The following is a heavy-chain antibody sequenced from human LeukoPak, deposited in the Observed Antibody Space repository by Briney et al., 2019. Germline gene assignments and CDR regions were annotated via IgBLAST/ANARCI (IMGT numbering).Heavy chain of an antibody. V-gene: IGHV3-48*01. CDR1: GFTFSSYG. J-gene: IGHJ6*03. CDR3: ARDRGLTMVRGVTMYYYYMDV. D-gene: IGHD3-10*01. Sequence: GGTLRLSCAASGFTFSSYGMSWVRQAPGKGLEWVSYISSSSSTIYYADSVKGRFTISRDNSKNTLYLQMNSLRAEDTAVYYCARDRGLTMVRGVTMYYYYMDVWGKGTTVTVSS. CDR2: ISSSSSTI.